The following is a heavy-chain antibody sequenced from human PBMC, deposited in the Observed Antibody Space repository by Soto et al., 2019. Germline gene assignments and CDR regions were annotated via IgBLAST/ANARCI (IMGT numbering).Heavy chain of an antibody. J-gene: IGHJ4*02. D-gene: IGHD1-7*01. Sequence: QVQLVQSGAEVKKPGASVKVSCKSSGYTFTSYAMHWVRQAPGQRREWMGWINAGNGNTKYSQKFQGRVTITRDTSASTAYMELSSLRSEDTAVYYCARASRITGTTLGYWGQGTLVTVSS. CDR1: GYTFTSYA. V-gene: IGHV1-3*01. CDR2: INAGNGNT. CDR3: ARASRITGTTLGY.